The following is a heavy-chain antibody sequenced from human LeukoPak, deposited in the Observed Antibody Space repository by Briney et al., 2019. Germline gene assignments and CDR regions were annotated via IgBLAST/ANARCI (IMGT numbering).Heavy chain of an antibody. CDR2: ISAYNGNT. Sequence: ASVTVSFKASGYTFTSYGISWVRQAPGQGREWMGWISAYNGNTNYAQKLQGRVTMTTDTSTSTAYMELRSLRSDDTAVYYCARGCSSTSCYAREFDYWGQGTLVTVSS. CDR1: GYTFTSYG. J-gene: IGHJ4*02. V-gene: IGHV1-18*01. D-gene: IGHD2-2*01. CDR3: ARGCSSTSCYAREFDY.